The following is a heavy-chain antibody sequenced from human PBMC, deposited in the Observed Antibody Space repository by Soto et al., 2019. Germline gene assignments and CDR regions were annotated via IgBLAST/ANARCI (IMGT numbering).Heavy chain of an antibody. Sequence: ASVKVSCKASGYTFTSYYMHWVRQAPGQGLEWMGIINPSGGSTSYAQKFQGRVTMTRDTSTSTVYMELSSLRSEDTAVYYCARDPLSLRDYDFWSGYCYFDYWGQGTLVTVSS. CDR2: INPSGGST. J-gene: IGHJ4*02. D-gene: IGHD3-3*01. CDR1: GYTFTSYY. CDR3: ARDPLSLRDYDFWSGYCYFDY. V-gene: IGHV1-46*01.